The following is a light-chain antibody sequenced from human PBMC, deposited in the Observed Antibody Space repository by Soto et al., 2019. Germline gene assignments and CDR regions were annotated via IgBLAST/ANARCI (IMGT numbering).Light chain of an antibody. CDR1: QSVSSSY. CDR2: DAS. Sequence: EIVLTQSPGTLSLSPGDRATLSCRASQSVSSSYLAWYRQKPGQAPRLLIYDASSRATGIPDRFSGSGSGTDFTLTISRLETEDFAVYYCQQYGSSPYTFGQGTKLEIK. J-gene: IGKJ2*01. CDR3: QQYGSSPYT. V-gene: IGKV3-20*01.